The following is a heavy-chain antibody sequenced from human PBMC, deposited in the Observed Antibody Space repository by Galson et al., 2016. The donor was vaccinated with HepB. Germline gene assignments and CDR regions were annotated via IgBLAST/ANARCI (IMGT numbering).Heavy chain of an antibody. J-gene: IGHJ3*02. D-gene: IGHD3-22*01. CDR3: EGYSDPFDI. CDR1: GFSVSGKY. V-gene: IGHV3-53*01. Sequence: SLRLSCAASGFSVSGKYMSWARQAPGKGLXXVSXXXSGXXTYYRDSVKGRFTISRDTSQNTLYLKKNNLRAEDTAIYYCEGYSDPFDIWGQGTMVTVSS. CDR2: XXSGXXT.